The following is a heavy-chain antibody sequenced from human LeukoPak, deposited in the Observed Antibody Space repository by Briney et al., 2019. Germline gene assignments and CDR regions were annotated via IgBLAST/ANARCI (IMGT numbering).Heavy chain of an antibody. D-gene: IGHD3/OR15-3a*01. J-gene: IGHJ2*01. V-gene: IGHV4-59*01. CDR3: ARDAGTGWYFDL. CDR1: GGSITNYH. CDR2: MHYSGFT. Sequence: SETLSLTCTVSGGSITNYHWTWIRQPPGEGLEWIGYMHYSGFTSYMPSLKSRVTISVDTSKNQLSLKLNSVTAADTAVYFCARDAGTGWYFDLWGRGTLVTVSS.